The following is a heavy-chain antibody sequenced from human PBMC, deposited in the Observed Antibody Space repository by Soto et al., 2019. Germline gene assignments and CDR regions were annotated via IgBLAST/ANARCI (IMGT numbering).Heavy chain of an antibody. Sequence: GGSLRLSCAASGFTFSNAWMNWVRQAPGKGLEWVGRIKSKTDGGTTDYAAPVKGRFTISRDDSKNTLYLQMNSLKTEDTAVYYCTTDGSDSSSWPEFDYWGQGTLVTVSS. CDR2: IKSKTDGGTT. J-gene: IGHJ4*02. V-gene: IGHV3-15*07. D-gene: IGHD6-13*01. CDR1: GFTFSNAW. CDR3: TTDGSDSSSWPEFDY.